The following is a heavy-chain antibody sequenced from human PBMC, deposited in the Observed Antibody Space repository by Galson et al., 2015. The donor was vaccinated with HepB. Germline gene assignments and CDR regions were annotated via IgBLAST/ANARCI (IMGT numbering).Heavy chain of an antibody. D-gene: IGHD6-13*01. CDR3: ARDSEEGYSSSLVNVDY. V-gene: IGHV3-30*19. J-gene: IGHJ4*02. Sequence: SLRLSCAASGFTFSSYGTHWVRQAPGKGLEWVAVIWYEGSNKYYADSVKGRFTISRDNSKNTLYLQMNSLRAEDTAVYYCARDSEEGYSSSLVNVDYWGQGTLVTVSS. CDR2: IWYEGSNK. CDR1: GFTFSSYG.